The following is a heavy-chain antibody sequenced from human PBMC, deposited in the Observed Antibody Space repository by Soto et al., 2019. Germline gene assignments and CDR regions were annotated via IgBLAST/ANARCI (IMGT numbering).Heavy chain of an antibody. CDR1: GYSISSGYY. V-gene: IGHV4-38-2*01. CDR3: ARVSYYDRTFDY. CDR2: IYHSGST. Sequence: TSETLSLTCAVSGYSISSGYYWGWIRQPPGKGLEWIGSIYHSGSTYYSPSLKSRVTISVDTSKNQFSLKLSSVTAADTAVYYCARVSYYDRTFDYWGQGTLVTVSS. D-gene: IGHD3-22*01. J-gene: IGHJ4*02.